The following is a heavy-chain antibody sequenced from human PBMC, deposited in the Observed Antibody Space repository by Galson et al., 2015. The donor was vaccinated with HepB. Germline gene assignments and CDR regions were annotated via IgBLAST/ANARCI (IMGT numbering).Heavy chain of an antibody. Sequence: LSLTCTVSGGSVSSGSYYWSWIRQPPGKGLEWIGYIYYSGSTNYNPSLKSRVTISVDTSKNQFSLKLSSVTAADTAVYYCARARRYYGSGRPYYFDYWGQGTLVTVSS. D-gene: IGHD3-10*01. J-gene: IGHJ4*02. CDR3: ARARRYYGSGRPYYFDY. CDR2: IYYSGST. CDR1: GGSVSSGSYY. V-gene: IGHV4-61*01.